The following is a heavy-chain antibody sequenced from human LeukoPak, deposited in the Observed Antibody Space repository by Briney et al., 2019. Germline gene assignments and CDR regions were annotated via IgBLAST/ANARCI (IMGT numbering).Heavy chain of an antibody. CDR1: GFTFSSYA. D-gene: IGHD3-9*01. CDR2: ISSNGGST. V-gene: IGHV3-64D*06. CDR3: VKGFYDILTGYWGGGDY. Sequence: GGSLRLSCSASGFTFSSYAMHWVRQAPGKGLEYVSAISSNGGSTYYADSVKGRFTISRDNSKNTLYLQMSSLRAEDTAVYYCVKGFYDILTGYWGGGDYWGQGTPVTVSS. J-gene: IGHJ4*02.